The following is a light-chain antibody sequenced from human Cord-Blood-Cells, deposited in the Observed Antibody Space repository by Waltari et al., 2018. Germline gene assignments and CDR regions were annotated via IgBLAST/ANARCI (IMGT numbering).Light chain of an antibody. J-gene: IGKJ2*01. Sequence: EIVMTQSPATLSVSPGESATLSCSDSPSVSSNLAWYQQKPGQAPRLLIYGASTRATGIPARFSGSGSGTEFTLTISSLQSEDFAVYYCQQYNNWPPYTFGQGTKLEIK. CDR1: PSVSSN. CDR3: QQYNNWPPYT. V-gene: IGKV3-15*01. CDR2: GAS.